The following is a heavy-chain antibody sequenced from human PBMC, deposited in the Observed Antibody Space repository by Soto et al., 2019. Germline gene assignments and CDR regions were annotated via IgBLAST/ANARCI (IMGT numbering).Heavy chain of an antibody. CDR3: ARRSYCSGGSCYSGYYYYYVDV. V-gene: IGHV5-51*01. CDR2: IHPGDSDT. CDR1: GYSFTNYW. Sequence: GESLKISCKTSGYSFTNYWIAWVRQMPGNGLEWMGTIHPGDSDTIYSPSFQGQVTISADKSISTAYLQWSSLKASDTAIYYCARRSYCSGGSCYSGYYYYYVDVWGKGTTVTVSS. J-gene: IGHJ6*03. D-gene: IGHD2-15*01.